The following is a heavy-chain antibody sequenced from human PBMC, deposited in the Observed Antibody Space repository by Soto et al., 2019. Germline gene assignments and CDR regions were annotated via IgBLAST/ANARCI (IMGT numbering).Heavy chain of an antibody. CDR1: GFTFSSYA. CDR2: ISYDGSNK. V-gene: IGHV3-30-3*01. J-gene: IGHJ4*02. D-gene: IGHD5-18*01. Sequence: QVQLVESGGGVVQPGRSLRLSCAASGFTFSSYAMHWVRQAPGKGLEWVAVISYDGSNKYYADSVKGRFTISSDNSKNTLYLQMNSLRAEDTAVYYCARDLRHSYGYLEVDDYWGQGTLVTVSS. CDR3: ARDLRHSYGYLEVDDY.